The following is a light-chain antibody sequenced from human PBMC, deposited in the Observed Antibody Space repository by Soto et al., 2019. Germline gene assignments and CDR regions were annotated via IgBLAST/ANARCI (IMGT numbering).Light chain of an antibody. V-gene: IGLV1-44*01. CDR1: SSNIGSNT. J-gene: IGLJ2*01. CDR3: AAWDDRHVV. Sequence: QSALTQPPSASGTPGQRVTISCSGSSSNIGSNTVNWYQQLPGTAPKLLIYSNNQRPSGVPDRFSGSKSGTSASLAISGLQSEDEADYYCAAWDDRHVVFGGGTKLTVL. CDR2: SNN.